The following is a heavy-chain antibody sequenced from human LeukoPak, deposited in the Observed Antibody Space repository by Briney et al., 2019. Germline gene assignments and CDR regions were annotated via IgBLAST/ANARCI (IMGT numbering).Heavy chain of an antibody. D-gene: IGHD6-19*01. CDR3: ARETQWVPDY. CDR1: GFTFSSYA. Sequence: GRSLRLSCAASGFTFSSYAMHWVRQAPGKGLEWVSYISSSGSTIFYADSVKGRFAMSRDNAKNLLYLQMNSLRDEDTAVYYCARETQWVPDYWGQGTLVTVSS. CDR2: ISSSGSTI. V-gene: IGHV3-48*02. J-gene: IGHJ4*02.